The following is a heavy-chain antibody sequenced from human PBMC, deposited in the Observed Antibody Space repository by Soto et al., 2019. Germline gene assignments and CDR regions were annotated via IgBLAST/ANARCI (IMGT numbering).Heavy chain of an antibody. CDR3: ARALGSWGAYYFDY. D-gene: IGHD3-16*01. CDR1: GFSLNTYGVG. J-gene: IGHJ4*02. CDR2: IYWDDDK. Sequence: SGPTLVNPTQTLTLTCTFSGFSLNTYGVGVGWIRQPPGRALEWLALIYWDDDKRYSPSLKSRLTITKDTSKNQVVLTMTNMDPVDTVTYYCARALGSWGAYYFDYWGQGTLVTVSS. V-gene: IGHV2-5*02.